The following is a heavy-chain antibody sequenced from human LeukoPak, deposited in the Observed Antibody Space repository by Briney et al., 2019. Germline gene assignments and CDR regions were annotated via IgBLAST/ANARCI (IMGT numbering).Heavy chain of an antibody. Sequence: SETLSLTSTVSGGSISSYYWNWIRQPPGKGLEWIAYMHDSGTTKYNPSLKSRVTISVDTSKNHFSLKLNSVTAADTAVYFCARRFNSGWGSFDYWGPGILVTVSS. CDR1: GGSISSYY. CDR3: ARRFNSGWGSFDY. V-gene: IGHV4-59*08. CDR2: MHDSGTT. D-gene: IGHD6-19*01. J-gene: IGHJ4*02.